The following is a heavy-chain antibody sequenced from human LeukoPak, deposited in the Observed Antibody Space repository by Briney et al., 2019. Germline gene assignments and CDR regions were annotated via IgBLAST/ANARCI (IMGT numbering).Heavy chain of an antibody. Sequence: KTGGSLRLSCAASGFTVSSNFMSWVRQAPGKGLEWVSYISSSSSYTNYADSVKGRFTISRDNAKNSLYLQMNSLRAEDTAVYYCARAPHYSNYGPYYYGMDVWGQGTTVTVS. D-gene: IGHD4-11*01. CDR2: ISSSSSYT. V-gene: IGHV3-11*06. J-gene: IGHJ6*02. CDR1: GFTVSSNF. CDR3: ARAPHYSNYGPYYYGMDV.